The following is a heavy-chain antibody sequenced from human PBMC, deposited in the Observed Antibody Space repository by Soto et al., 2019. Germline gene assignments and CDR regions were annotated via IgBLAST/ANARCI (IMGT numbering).Heavy chain of an antibody. Sequence: GGSLRLSCAASGFTFSSYGMHWVRQAPGKGLEWVAVISYDGSNKFYADSVKGRFTISRDNSKNTLYLQMNSLRAEDTAVYYCAKDPGPQYFDYWGQGTLVTV. V-gene: IGHV3-30*18. CDR1: GFTFSSYG. CDR2: ISYDGSNK. CDR3: AKDPGPQYFDY. J-gene: IGHJ4*02.